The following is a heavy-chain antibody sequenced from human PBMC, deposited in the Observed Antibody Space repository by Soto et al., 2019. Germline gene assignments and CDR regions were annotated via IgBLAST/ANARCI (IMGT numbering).Heavy chain of an antibody. CDR3: SRAAGSGSYCGCWFGP. J-gene: IGHJ5*02. CDR1: GYSFTSYW. CDR2: IYPGDSDT. V-gene: IGHV5-51*01. Sequence: LGESLKISCKGSGYSFTSYWIGWVRQMPGKGLEWMGIIYPGDSDTRYSPSFQGQVTISADKSISTAYLQWSSLKASDTAIYYCSRAAGSGSYCGCWFGPWGKVPLVTAAS. D-gene: IGHD1-26*01.